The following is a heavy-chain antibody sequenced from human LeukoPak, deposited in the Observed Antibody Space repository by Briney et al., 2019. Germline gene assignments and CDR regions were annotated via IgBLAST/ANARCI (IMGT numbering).Heavy chain of an antibody. CDR2: ISYDGSNK. V-gene: IGHV3-30*18. CDR1: GFTFSSYG. Sequence: PGGSLRLPCAASGFTFSSYGMHWVRQAPGKGLEWVAVISYDGSNKYYADSVKGRFTISRDNSKNTLYLQMNSLRAEDTAVYYCAKDGTMVLDYWGQGTLVTVSS. D-gene: IGHD3-10*01. J-gene: IGHJ4*02. CDR3: AKDGTMVLDY.